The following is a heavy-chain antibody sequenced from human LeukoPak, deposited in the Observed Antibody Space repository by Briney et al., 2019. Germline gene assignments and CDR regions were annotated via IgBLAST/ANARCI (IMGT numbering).Heavy chain of an antibody. Sequence: GGSLRLSCTASGFSFKSFAMHWVRQAAGKGLEWVAIISYDGTVKYYADSVKGHFNVSRDNSKNTLYLQMNRLRVEDTVMYYCATSADKTMVVFDYWGQGTLVTVSS. J-gene: IGHJ4*02. V-gene: IGHV3-30-3*01. CDR1: GFSFKSFA. CDR3: ATSADKTMVVFDY. D-gene: IGHD3-10*01. CDR2: ISYDGTVK.